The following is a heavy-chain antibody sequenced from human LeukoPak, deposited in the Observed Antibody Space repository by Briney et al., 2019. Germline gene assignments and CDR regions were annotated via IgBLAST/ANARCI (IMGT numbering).Heavy chain of an antibody. V-gene: IGHV5-51*01. D-gene: IGHD3-10*01. CDR1: GYSFTSYW. CDR3: VTRHYGSGSYYFDY. CDR2: SYPGDSDS. J-gene: IGHJ4*02. Sequence: GEPLKTSFKASGYSFTSYWIGGVRQMPGKGLEWMGISYPGDSDSRYSASFQGQVTISADKSISTAYLQWSSLKASDTAMYYCVTRHYGSGSYYFDYWGQGTLVTVSS.